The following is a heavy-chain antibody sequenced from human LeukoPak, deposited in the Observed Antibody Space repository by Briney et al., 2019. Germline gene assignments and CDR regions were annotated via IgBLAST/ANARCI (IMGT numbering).Heavy chain of an antibody. J-gene: IGHJ4*02. CDR3: ARSANTIFGVVITSHFDY. Sequence: PGGSLRLSCAASGFTFSSYWMNWVRQVPGKGLEWVANIKQDGSEKYYVDSVKGRFTISRDNAKNSLYLQMNSLRAEDTAVFYCARSANTIFGVVITSHFDYWGQGTLVTVSS. V-gene: IGHV3-7*01. CDR1: GFTFSSYW. CDR2: IKQDGSEK. D-gene: IGHD3-3*01.